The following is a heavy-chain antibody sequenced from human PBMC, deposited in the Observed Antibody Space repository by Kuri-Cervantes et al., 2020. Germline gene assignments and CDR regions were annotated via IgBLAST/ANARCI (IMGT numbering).Heavy chain of an antibody. V-gene: IGHV3-21*01. Sequence: GESLKISCAGSGFTFSSYSMSWVRQAPGKGLEWVSSISSSSNYIYYADSVKGRFTISRDNAKSSLYLQMNSLRAEDTAVYYCARGPPNDYWGQGTLVTVSS. CDR1: GFTFSSYS. CDR3: ARGPPNDY. J-gene: IGHJ4*02. CDR2: ISSSSNYI.